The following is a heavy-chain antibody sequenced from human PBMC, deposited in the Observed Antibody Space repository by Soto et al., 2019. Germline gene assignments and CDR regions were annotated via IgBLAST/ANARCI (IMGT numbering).Heavy chain of an antibody. J-gene: IGHJ4*02. D-gene: IGHD2-2*01. CDR3: ARHVVRFCASTSCFGYFEH. V-gene: IGHV3-7*03. CDR1: GFTLTNHW. CDR2: IKPDGGVK. Sequence: EVQLVESGGGLVQPGGSLRLSCEASGFTLTNHWISWVRQAPGKRLEWVANIKPDGGVKSYVHSGKGRFTISRDNAKKSLCLQMNILRAEETAISYCARHVVRFCASTSCFGYFEHWGPGKVVTVSS.